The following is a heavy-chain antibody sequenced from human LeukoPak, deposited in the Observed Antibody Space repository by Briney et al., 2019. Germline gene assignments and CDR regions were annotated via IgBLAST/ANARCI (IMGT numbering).Heavy chain of an antibody. CDR3: ARVADSSGYYEYYFDY. J-gene: IGHJ4*02. D-gene: IGHD3-22*01. CDR1: GGFISSYY. V-gene: IGHV4-4*07. Sequence: SEALSLTCTVSGGFISSYYWSWIRQPAGKGLEWIGRIYTSGSTNYNPSPKSRVTMSVDTSKNQFSLKLSSVTAADTAVYYCARVADSSGYYEYYFDYWGQGTLVTVSS. CDR2: IYTSGST.